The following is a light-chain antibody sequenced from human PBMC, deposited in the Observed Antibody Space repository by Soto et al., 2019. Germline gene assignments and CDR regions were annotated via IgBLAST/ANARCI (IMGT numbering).Light chain of an antibody. CDR3: HQFGLSPST. Sequence: EVVLTQSPGTLSLSPGESATLSCRASQSVRGNYFAWYQQRPGQAPRLLVYGPSVRAAGIPDRFRGSGSRTDFNLTINRVEPEVFAVYYCHQFGLSPSTFGPGT. J-gene: IGKJ3*01. CDR2: GPS. CDR1: QSVRGNY. V-gene: IGKV3-20*01.